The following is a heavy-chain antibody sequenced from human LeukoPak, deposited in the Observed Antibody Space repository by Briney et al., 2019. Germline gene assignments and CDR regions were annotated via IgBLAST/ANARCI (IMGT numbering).Heavy chain of an antibody. J-gene: IGHJ4*02. CDR1: GGSISSGDYY. V-gene: IGHV4-30-4*01. Sequence: SETLSLTCTVSGGSISSGDYYWSWIRQPPGKGLECIGYIYYSGSTYYNPSLKSRVTISVDTSKNQFSLKLSSVTAADTAVYYCAGEGVIRGGFDYWGQGTLVTVSS. CDR2: IYYSGST. D-gene: IGHD3-10*01. CDR3: AGEGVIRGGFDY.